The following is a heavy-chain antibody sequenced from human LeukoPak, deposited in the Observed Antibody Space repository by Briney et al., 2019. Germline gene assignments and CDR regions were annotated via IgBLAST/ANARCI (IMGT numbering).Heavy chain of an antibody. D-gene: IGHD6-6*01. J-gene: IGHJ5*02. Sequence: ASVKVSCKASGYSFTTYGITWVRQAPGQGLEWMGWISAYNGNTNYARKLQGRVTMTTDTSTSTAYMELRSLTSDDTAVYYCARDMIAARPNWFDPWGQGTLVTVSS. V-gene: IGHV1-18*01. CDR3: ARDMIAARPNWFDP. CDR1: GYSFTTYG. CDR2: ISAYNGNT.